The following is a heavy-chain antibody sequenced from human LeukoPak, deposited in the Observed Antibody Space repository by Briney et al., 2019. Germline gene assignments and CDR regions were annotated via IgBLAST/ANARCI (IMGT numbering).Heavy chain of an antibody. CDR2: IYTSGST. D-gene: IGHD2-2*01. Sequence: SETLSLTCTVSGGSISSYYWSWIRQPAGKGLEWIGRIYTSGSTNYNPSLKSRVTMSVDTSKNQFSLKLSSVTAADTAVYYCARDVGYCSSTSCYDWFDPWGQGTLVTVSS. CDR3: ARDVGYCSSTSCYDWFDP. CDR1: GGSISSYY. V-gene: IGHV4-4*07. J-gene: IGHJ5*02.